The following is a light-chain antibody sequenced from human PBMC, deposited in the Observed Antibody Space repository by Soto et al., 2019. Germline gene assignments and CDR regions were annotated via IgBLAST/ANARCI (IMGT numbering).Light chain of an antibody. CDR1: QSISSY. Sequence: IQMTQNPSSLSASVGDRVTITCRASQSISSYLNWYQQKPGKAPKLLIYAASSLQSGVPSRFSGSGSGTDFTLTISSLRPEDFATYYCQQSYSTPWTFGQR. J-gene: IGKJ1*01. CDR3: QQSYSTPWT. CDR2: AAS. V-gene: IGKV1-39*01.